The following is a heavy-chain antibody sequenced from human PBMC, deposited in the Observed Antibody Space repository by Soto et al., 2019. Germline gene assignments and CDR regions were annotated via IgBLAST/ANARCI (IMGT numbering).Heavy chain of an antibody. J-gene: IGHJ4*02. CDR2: IKQDGSEK. CDR3: AREKDSSSSTIFDY. V-gene: IGHV3-7*03. Sequence: GGSLRLSCAASGLTFSSYWMSWVRQAPGKGLEWVANIKQDGSEKYYVDSVKGRFTISRDNAKNSLYLQMNSLRAEDTAVYYCAREKDSSSSTIFDYWGQGPLVTVSS. CDR1: GLTFSSYW. D-gene: IGHD6-6*01.